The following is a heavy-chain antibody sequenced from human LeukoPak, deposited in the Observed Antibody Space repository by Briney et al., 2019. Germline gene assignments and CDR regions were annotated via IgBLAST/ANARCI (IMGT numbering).Heavy chain of an antibody. CDR3: ARAWFLNWFDP. Sequence: ASVKVSCKASGYTFNGYYIHWVRQAPGQPLEWMGWINPNSGGTNYAQKFQGRVTMTRDTSISTAYMELSRLRSDDTAVYYCARAWFLNWFDPWGQGTLVTVSS. CDR1: GYTFNGYY. D-gene: IGHD3-10*01. V-gene: IGHV1-2*02. CDR2: INPNSGGT. J-gene: IGHJ5*02.